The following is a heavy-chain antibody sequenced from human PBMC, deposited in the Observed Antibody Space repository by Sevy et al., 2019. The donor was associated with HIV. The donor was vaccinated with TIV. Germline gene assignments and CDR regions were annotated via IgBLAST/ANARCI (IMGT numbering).Heavy chain of an antibody. V-gene: IGHV1-2*02. D-gene: IGHD3-22*01. J-gene: IGHJ4*02. Sequence: ASVKVSCKASGYTFTGYYMHWVRQAPGQELEWMGWINPNSGGTNYAQKFQGRVTMTRDTSISTAYMELSRLRSDDTAVYYCARDLSYDSSGYYPDYWGQGTLVTVSS. CDR1: GYTFTGYY. CDR2: INPNSGGT. CDR3: ARDLSYDSSGYYPDY.